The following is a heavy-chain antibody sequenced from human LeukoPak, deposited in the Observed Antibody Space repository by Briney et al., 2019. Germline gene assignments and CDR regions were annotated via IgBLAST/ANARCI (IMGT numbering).Heavy chain of an antibody. CDR2: IYHSGST. CDR3: ARARRYSSEGNWFDP. CDR1: GGSISNDGYY. D-gene: IGHD6-25*01. J-gene: IGHJ5*02. Sequence: SQTLSLTCTVSGGSISNDGYYWSWIRQPPGKGLEWIGYIYHSGSTYYNPSLKSRVTISVDRSKNQFSLKLSSVTAADAAVYYCARARRYSSEGNWFDPWGQGTLVTVSS. V-gene: IGHV4-30-2*01.